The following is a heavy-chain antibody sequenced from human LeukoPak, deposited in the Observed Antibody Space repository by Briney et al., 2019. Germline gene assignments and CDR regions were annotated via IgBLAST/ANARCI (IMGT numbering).Heavy chain of an antibody. J-gene: IGHJ4*02. CDR1: GGSFSGYS. Sequence: SETLSLTCALYGGSFSGYSWSWIRQPPRKGLEWIGEINHSGNTNYNPSLTSRVTISVDTSKHQFSLKLSSVTAADTAVYYCARKISGLFDYWGQGTLVTVSS. CDR2: INHSGNT. V-gene: IGHV4-34*01. D-gene: IGHD3-3*02. CDR3: ARKISGLFDY.